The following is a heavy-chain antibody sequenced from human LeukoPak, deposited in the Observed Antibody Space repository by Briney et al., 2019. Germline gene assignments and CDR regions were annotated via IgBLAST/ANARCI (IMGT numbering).Heavy chain of an antibody. Sequence: GGPLRLSCAASGFTFSSYSMNWVPQAPGKALEWVSSISSSSSYIYYADSVKGRFTISRDNAKNSLYLQMNSLRAEDTAVCYCARDGSSWTSLDYWGQGTLVTVSS. J-gene: IGHJ4*02. CDR3: ARDGSSWTSLDY. D-gene: IGHD6-13*01. V-gene: IGHV3-21*01. CDR2: ISSSSSYI. CDR1: GFTFSSYS.